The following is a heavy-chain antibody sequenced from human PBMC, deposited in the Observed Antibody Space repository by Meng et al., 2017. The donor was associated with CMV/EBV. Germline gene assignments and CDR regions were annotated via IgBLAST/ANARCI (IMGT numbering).Heavy chain of an antibody. CDR2: ISSSSSTI. J-gene: IGHJ6*02. CDR3: AKDIRAIVGATPGEGMDV. D-gene: IGHD1-26*01. Sequence: GGSLRLSCAASGFTFSSYSMNWVRQAPGKGLEWVSYISSSSSTIYYADSVKGRFTISRDNSKNTLYLQMNSLRAEDTAVYYCAKDIRAIVGATPGEGMDVWGQGTTVTVSS. V-gene: IGHV3-48*01. CDR1: GFTFSSYS.